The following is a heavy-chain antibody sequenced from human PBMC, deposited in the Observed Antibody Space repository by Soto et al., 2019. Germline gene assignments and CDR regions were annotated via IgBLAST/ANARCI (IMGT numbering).Heavy chain of an antibody. CDR3: ARGTGDDPYYYYYGMDV. V-gene: IGHV3-72*01. D-gene: IGHD2-21*01. CDR1: GFTFSDHY. Sequence: EVQLVESGGGLVQPGGSLRLSCAASGFTFSDHYMDWVRQAPGKGLEWVGRTRNKATSYTTEYAASVKGRFTISRDDSKNSLNLQMNSLKTEDTAVYYCARGTGDDPYYYYYGMDVWGQGTTVTVSS. CDR2: TRNKATSYTT. J-gene: IGHJ6*02.